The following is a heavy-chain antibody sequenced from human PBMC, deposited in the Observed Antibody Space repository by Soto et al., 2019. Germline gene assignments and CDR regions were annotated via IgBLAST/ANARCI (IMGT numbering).Heavy chain of an antibody. CDR2: ISFSGDSI. CDR1: GFTFNDYY. Sequence: GGSLRLSCAASGFTFNDYYMSWIRQVPGKGLEWVAYISFSGDSIPYADSVKGRFTISRDNAKNSLYLQMNSLRAEDTAVYYCARVGVVTAAGTSDYWGQGTLVTVSS. CDR3: ARVGVVTAAGTSDY. J-gene: IGHJ4*02. V-gene: IGHV3-11*04. D-gene: IGHD6-13*01.